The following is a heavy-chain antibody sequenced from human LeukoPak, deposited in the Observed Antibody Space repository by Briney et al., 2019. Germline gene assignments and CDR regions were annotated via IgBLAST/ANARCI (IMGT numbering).Heavy chain of an antibody. D-gene: IGHD2-2*01. CDR1: GGSFSGYY. CDR2: INHSGST. CDR3: ARGGLEADIVVVPAAARRGWFDP. J-gene: IGHJ5*02. V-gene: IGHV4-34*01. Sequence: SGTLSLTCAVYGGSFSGYYWSWIRQPPGKGLEWIGEINHSGSTNYNPSLKSRVTISVDTSKNQFSLKLSSVTAADTAVYYCARGGLEADIVVVPAAARRGWFDPWGQGTLVTVSS.